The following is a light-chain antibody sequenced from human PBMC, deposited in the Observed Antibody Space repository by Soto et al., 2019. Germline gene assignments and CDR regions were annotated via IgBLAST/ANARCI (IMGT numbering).Light chain of an antibody. CDR1: SSDVGGYNF. CDR2: EVT. CDR3: RSYTSRDTRV. J-gene: IGLJ1*01. V-gene: IGLV2-14*01. Sequence: QSVLTQPASVSGSPGQSITISCTGTSSDVGGYNFVSWYQQHPDKAPKLMVYEVTKRPSGVSDRFSGSKSGNTASLTISGLQADDEADYYCRSYTSRDTRVFGTGTQLTVL.